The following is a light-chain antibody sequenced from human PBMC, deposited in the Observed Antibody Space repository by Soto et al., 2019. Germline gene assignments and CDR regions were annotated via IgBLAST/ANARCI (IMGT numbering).Light chain of an antibody. J-gene: IGKJ4*01. CDR1: QSVNSRY. CDR3: QQRYAWPPLT. CDR2: GAS. V-gene: IGKV3D-20*02. Sequence: EIVLTQSPGTLSLSPGERATLSCRASQSVNSRYLAWYQQKAGQAPRLLIYGASSRATGIPDRFSGSGSGTDFTLTISRLEPEDFAVYYCQQRYAWPPLTFGGGTKVEIK.